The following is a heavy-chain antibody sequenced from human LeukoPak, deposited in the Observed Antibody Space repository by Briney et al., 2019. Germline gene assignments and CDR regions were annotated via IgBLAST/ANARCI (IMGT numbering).Heavy chain of an antibody. CDR1: GGTFSSYA. CDR3: ASPKGTRRPTYYYDSRMGDDAFDI. CDR2: IIPIFGTA. Sequence: SVKVSCKASGGTFSSYAISRVRQAPGQGLEWMGGIIPIFGTANYAQKFQGRVTITTDESTSTAYMELSSLRSEDTAVYYCASPKGTRRPTYYYDSRMGDDAFDIWGQGTMVTVSS. V-gene: IGHV1-69*05. D-gene: IGHD3-22*01. J-gene: IGHJ3*02.